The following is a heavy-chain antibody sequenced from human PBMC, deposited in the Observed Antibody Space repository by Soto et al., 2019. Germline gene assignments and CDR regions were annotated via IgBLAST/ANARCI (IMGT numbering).Heavy chain of an antibody. Sequence: SETLSLTCTVSGGSISSSSYYWGWIRQPPGKGLEWIGSIYYSGSTYYNPSLKSRVTISVDTSKNQFSLKLSSVTAADPAVYYCARHTPAISISDHWGQGILVTVSS. V-gene: IGHV4-39*01. D-gene: IGHD2-15*01. CDR3: ARHTPAISISDH. CDR2: IYYSGST. CDR1: GGSISSSSYY. J-gene: IGHJ4*02.